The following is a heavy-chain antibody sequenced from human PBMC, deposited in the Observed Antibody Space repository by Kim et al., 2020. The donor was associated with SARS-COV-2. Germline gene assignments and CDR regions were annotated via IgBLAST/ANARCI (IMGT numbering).Heavy chain of an antibody. CDR3: ARDPEGHFDH. CDR1: GFTFSHYG. J-gene: IGHJ5*02. CDR2: VWLDGNYK. V-gene: IGHV3-33*01. Sequence: GGSLRLSCAASGFTFSHYGIHWVRQAPGKGLEWVAVVWLDGNYKYYADSVKGRFTISSDNSENTVYLQMNSLRVEDTAMYYCARDPEGHFDHWGQGTLVTVSS.